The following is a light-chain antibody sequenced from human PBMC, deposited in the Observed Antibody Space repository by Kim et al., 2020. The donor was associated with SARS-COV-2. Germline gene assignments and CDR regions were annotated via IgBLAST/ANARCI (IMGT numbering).Light chain of an antibody. Sequence: VSPGQTASITCSGDKLGDKYACWYQQKPGQSLVLVIYQDSKRPSGIPERFSGSNSGNTATLTISGTQAMDEADYYCQAWDSSTWVFGGGTQLTVL. V-gene: IGLV3-1*01. CDR3: QAWDSSTWV. J-gene: IGLJ3*02. CDR1: KLGDKY. CDR2: QDS.